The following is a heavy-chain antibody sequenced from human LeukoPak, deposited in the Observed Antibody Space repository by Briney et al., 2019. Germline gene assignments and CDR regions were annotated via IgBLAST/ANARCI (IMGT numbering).Heavy chain of an antibody. D-gene: IGHD6-19*01. CDR3: ARGNFLDSSGWQD. CDR1: GYTFTGYY. CDR2: INPNSGGT. V-gene: IGHV1-2*02. J-gene: IGHJ4*02. Sequence: GASVKVSCKASGYTFTGYYMHWMRQAPGQGLEWMGWINPNSGGTNYAQKFQGRVTMTRNTSISTAFMELSSLTSEDTAVYYCARGNFLDSSGWQDWGQGTLVTVSS.